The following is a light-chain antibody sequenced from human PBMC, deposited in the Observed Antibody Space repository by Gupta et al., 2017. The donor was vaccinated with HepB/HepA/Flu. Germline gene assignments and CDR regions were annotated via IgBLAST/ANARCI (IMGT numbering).Light chain of an antibody. CDR1: SNDGGGNKF. V-gene: IGLV2-14*01. Sequence: QSALTQPAPVSGSPGQSTTISCTVNSNDGGGNKFVSWYQQHPGTAPKLIIYDVGNRPAGVSDRFSGSKSGNTASLTISGLQADDEAVYYCNSYTNRRTLNWVFGGGTKLTVV. CDR2: DVG. J-gene: IGLJ3*02. CDR3: NSYTNRRTLNWV.